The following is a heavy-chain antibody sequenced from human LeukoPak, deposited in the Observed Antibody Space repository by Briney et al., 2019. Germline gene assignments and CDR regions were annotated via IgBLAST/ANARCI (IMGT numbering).Heavy chain of an antibody. V-gene: IGHV3-21*04. J-gene: IGHJ3*02. D-gene: IGHD5-24*01. CDR3: AKDIKRWLQLGAFDI. Sequence: PGGSLRLSCAASGFTFSSYSMNWVRQAPGKGLEWVSSISSSSSYIYYADSVKGRFTISRDNSKNSLYLQMNSLRAEDTALYYCAKDIKRWLQLGAFDIWGQGTMVTVSS. CDR2: ISSSSSYI. CDR1: GFTFSSYS.